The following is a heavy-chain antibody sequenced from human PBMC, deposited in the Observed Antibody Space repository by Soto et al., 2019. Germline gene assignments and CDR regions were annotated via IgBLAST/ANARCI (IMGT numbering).Heavy chain of an antibody. CDR1: GFTFSSYA. D-gene: IGHD5-12*01. V-gene: IGHV3-23*01. CDR3: ATRYAVDMVNLFDY. Sequence: GGSLRLSCAASGFTFSSYAMSWVRQAPGKGLEWVSAISGSGGSTYYADSVKGRFTISRDNSKNTLYLQMNSLRAEETAVYYCATRYAVDMVNLFDYWGQGTLVTVSS. J-gene: IGHJ4*02. CDR2: ISGSGGST.